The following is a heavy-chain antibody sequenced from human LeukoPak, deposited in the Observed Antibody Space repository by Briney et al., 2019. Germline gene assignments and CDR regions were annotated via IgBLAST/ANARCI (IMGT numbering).Heavy chain of an antibody. CDR3: ARGCQYQLLIYFSYSTDV. V-gene: IGHV1-2*02. J-gene: IGHJ6*03. CDR1: GYTSTSYY. D-gene: IGHD2-2*01. CDR2: INPNSGNT. Sequence: ASVKVSCKASGYTSTSYYMHWVRQAPGQGLEWMGWINPNSGNTNYAQKFQGRVTMTRDTSISTAYMDLSSLRSDDTAVYYCARGCQYQLLIYFSYSTDVWGKGTTVTVSS.